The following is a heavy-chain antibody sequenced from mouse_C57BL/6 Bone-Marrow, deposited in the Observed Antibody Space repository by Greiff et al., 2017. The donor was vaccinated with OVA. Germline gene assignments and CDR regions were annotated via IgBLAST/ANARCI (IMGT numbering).Heavy chain of an antibody. V-gene: IGHV1-82*01. CDR3: ATYYSNYNFDY. D-gene: IGHD2-5*01. Sequence: QVQLQQSGPELVKPGASVKISCKASGYAFSSSWMNWVKQRPGKGLEWIGRIYPGDGDTNYNGKFKGKATLTADKSSSTAYMQLSSLTSEDSAVYFCATYYSNYNFDYWGQGTTLTVSS. J-gene: IGHJ2*01. CDR2: IYPGDGDT. CDR1: GYAFSSSW.